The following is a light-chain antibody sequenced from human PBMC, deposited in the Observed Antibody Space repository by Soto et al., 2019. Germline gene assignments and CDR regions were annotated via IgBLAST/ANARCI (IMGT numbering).Light chain of an antibody. CDR1: QSVSSY. V-gene: IGKV3-11*01. CDR3: QQRSNWPPVFT. CDR2: DVS. J-gene: IGKJ3*01. Sequence: EIVLTQSPATLSLSPGERATLSCRASQSVSSYLAWYQQKPGQATRLLIYDVSSRATGIPARFSGSGSGTDFTLTISSLEPEDFAVYYCQQRSNWPPVFTFGPGTKVDIK.